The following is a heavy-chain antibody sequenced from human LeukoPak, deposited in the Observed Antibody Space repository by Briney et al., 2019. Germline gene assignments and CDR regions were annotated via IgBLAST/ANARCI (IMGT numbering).Heavy chain of an antibody. CDR3: ARLAGGRNSSGYYDAFDI. CDR2: IDSSAGSP. J-gene: IGHJ3*02. V-gene: IGHV3-23*01. D-gene: IGHD3-22*01. CDR1: GFTFSSYA. Sequence: GGSLRLSCAASGFTFSSYAMSWVRQAPGKGLEWVSTIDSSAGSPDYADSVKGRFTISRDNSKNTLYLQMNSLRAEDTAVYYCARLAGGRNSSGYYDAFDIWGQGTMVTGSS.